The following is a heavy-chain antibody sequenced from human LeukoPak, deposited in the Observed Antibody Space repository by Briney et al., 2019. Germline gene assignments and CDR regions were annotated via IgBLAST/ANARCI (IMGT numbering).Heavy chain of an antibody. Sequence: PSETLSLTCTVSGGSISNYYWSLIRQSPGKGLEWIGYVYYSGSTNYNPSLKSRVTISVHTSKKQFSLKLSSVTAADTAVYFCARSIVVAGIVSDFYYYGMDVWGQGTTVTVSS. V-gene: IGHV4-59*08. J-gene: IGHJ6*02. CDR1: GGSISNYY. CDR3: ARSIVVAGIVSDFYYYGMDV. D-gene: IGHD6-19*01. CDR2: VYYSGST.